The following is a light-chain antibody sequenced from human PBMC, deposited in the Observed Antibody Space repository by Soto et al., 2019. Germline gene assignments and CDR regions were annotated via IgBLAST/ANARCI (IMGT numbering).Light chain of an antibody. V-gene: IGLV1-44*01. CDR2: GNN. Sequence: QSVVTQPPSASGTPGQRVTISCSGSSSNIGSNLVAWYQQLPGTAPEVLIYGNNQRPSGVPDRFSGSKSGTSASLAISGLQSEDEAHYYCAVWDDSLTGWVFGGGTKLTVL. J-gene: IGLJ3*02. CDR3: AVWDDSLTGWV. CDR1: SSNIGSNL.